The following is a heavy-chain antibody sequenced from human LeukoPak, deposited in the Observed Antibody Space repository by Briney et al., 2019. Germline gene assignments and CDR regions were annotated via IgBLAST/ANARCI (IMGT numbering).Heavy chain of an antibody. CDR3: ARPSSSGNYYY. D-gene: IGHD1-26*01. Sequence: SETLSLTCTVSGGSISSGSHWWGWLRQPPGGGLEWIGSIYYAESPSSNPSLKSRVTISVDMSKNQLSLKLSSVTAADTAVYYCARPSSSGNYYYWGQGTLVTVS. CDR1: GGSISSGSHW. CDR2: IYYAESP. J-gene: IGHJ4*02. V-gene: IGHV4-39*01.